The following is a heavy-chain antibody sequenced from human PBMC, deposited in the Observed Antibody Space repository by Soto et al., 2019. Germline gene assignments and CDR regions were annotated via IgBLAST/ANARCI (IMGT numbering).Heavy chain of an antibody. Sequence: ASVKVSCKASGYTFTSYDINWVRQATGQGLEWMEWMNPNSGNTGYAQKFQGRVTMTRNTSISTAYMELSSLRSEDTAVYYCVRGGLPHIYSSSSEEYYFDYWGQGTLVTVSS. J-gene: IGHJ4*02. D-gene: IGHD6-6*01. CDR3: VRGGLPHIYSSSSEEYYFDY. V-gene: IGHV1-8*01. CDR1: GYTFTSYD. CDR2: MNPNSGNT.